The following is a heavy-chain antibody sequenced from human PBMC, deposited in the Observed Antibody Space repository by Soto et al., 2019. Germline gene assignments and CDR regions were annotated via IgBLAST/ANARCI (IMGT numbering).Heavy chain of an antibody. V-gene: IGHV3-30-3*01. CDR3: ARRTVVSLFDY. D-gene: IGHD2-15*01. Sequence: HVQLVESGGGVVQPGRSLRLSCAASGFTFSSYAMHWVRQAPGKGLEWVAVIPYSGSNKYYADSVKGRFTIARDSSKYTLFLQMNSLTAEDTAVYYCARRTVVSLFDYWGQGTLVTVSS. CDR1: GFTFSSYA. J-gene: IGHJ4*02. CDR2: IPYSGSNK.